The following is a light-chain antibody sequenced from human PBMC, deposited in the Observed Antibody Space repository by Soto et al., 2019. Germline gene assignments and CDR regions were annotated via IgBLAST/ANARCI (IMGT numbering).Light chain of an antibody. CDR3: QQYGNSPKT. CDR2: DAS. CDR1: QGVSSY. J-gene: IGKJ1*01. Sequence: EIVLTQSPATLSLSPGERATLSCRASQGVSSYLAWYQQKPGQAPRLLIYDASNRATGIPDRFSGSGSGTDFTLTITRLAREDFAVYYCQQYGNSPKTFGQGTKVDIK. V-gene: IGKV3-20*01.